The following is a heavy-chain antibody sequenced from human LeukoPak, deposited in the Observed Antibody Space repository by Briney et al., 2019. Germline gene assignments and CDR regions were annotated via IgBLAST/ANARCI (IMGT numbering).Heavy chain of an antibody. CDR1: GGSISSGGYY. J-gene: IGHJ6*04. CDR2: NYYSGST. CDR3: AREGITMVRGVPNYYYGMDV. V-gene: IGHV4-31*03. Sequence: SQTLSLTCTVSGGSISSGGYYWSWIRQPPGKGLEWIEYNYYSGSTYYNPSLKSRVTISVDTSKNQFSLKLSSVTAADTAVYYCAREGITMVRGVPNYYYGMDVWGKGTTVTVSS. D-gene: IGHD3-10*01.